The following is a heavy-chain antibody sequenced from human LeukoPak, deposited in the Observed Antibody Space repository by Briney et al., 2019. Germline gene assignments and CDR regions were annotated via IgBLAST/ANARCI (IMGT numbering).Heavy chain of an antibody. CDR1: GFTFDDYA. CDR2: ISWNSGSI. V-gene: IGHV3-9*01. D-gene: IGHD6-13*01. Sequence: GGSLRLSCAASGFTFDDYAMHWVRQAPGKGLEWVSGISWNSGSIGYADSVKGRFTISRDNAKNSLYLQMNSLRAEDTALYYCAKDMEYSSSWYMDYWGQGTLVTVSS. J-gene: IGHJ4*02. CDR3: AKDMEYSSSWYMDY.